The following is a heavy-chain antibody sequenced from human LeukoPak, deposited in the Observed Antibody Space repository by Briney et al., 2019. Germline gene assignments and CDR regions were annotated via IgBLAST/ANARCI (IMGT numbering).Heavy chain of an antibody. CDR1: GGSISSGSYY. CDR2: IYTSGST. J-gene: IGHJ3*02. CDR3: ARVGDDYGDYGGGNDAFDI. Sequence: SETLSLTCTVSGGSISSGSYYWSWIRQPAGKGLEWIGHIYTSGSTNYNPSLKSRVTISVDTSKNQFSLKLSSVTAADTAVYYGARVGDDYGDYGGGNDAFDIWGQGTMVTVSS. D-gene: IGHD4-17*01. V-gene: IGHV4-61*09.